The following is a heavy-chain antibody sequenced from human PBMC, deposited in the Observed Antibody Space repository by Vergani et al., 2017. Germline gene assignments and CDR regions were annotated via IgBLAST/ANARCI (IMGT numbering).Heavy chain of an antibody. CDR2: INHSGST. V-gene: IGHV4-34*01. CDR1: GGSFSGYY. Sequence: QVQLQQWGAGLLKPSETLSLTCAVYGGSFSGYYWSWIRQPPGKGLEWIREINHSGSTNYNPSLKSRVTISVDTSKNQFSLKLSSVTAADTAVYYCARGFATVGGWFDPWGQGTLVTVSS. D-gene: IGHD4-23*01. J-gene: IGHJ5*02. CDR3: ARGFATVGGWFDP.